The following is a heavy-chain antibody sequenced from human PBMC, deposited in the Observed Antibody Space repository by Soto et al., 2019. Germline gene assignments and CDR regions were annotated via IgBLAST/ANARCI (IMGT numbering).Heavy chain of an antibody. V-gene: IGHV1-69*06. CDR3: ASTGLAYFGGDCYSSIDY. Sequence: QVQLVQSGAEVKKPGSSVKVSCKASGGTFSSYAISWVRQAPGQGLEWMGGIIPIFGTANYAQKFQGRVTITADKSTSTGYMELSSLRSEDTAVYYWASTGLAYFGGDCYSSIDYWGQGTLVTVSS. J-gene: IGHJ4*02. CDR1: GGTFSSYA. D-gene: IGHD2-21*02. CDR2: IIPIFGTA.